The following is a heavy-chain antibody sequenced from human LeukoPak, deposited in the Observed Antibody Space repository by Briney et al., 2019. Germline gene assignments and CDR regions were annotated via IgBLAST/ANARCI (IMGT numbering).Heavy chain of an antibody. CDR3: ARDTMAFGTGRYFDY. V-gene: IGHV4-38-2*02. CDR1: GYSISSGYY. D-gene: IGHD3-10*01. J-gene: IGHJ4*02. CDR2: IYHSGSI. Sequence: SETLSLTCSVSGYSISSGYYWGWVRQPPGKGLEWIGSIYHSGSIYYNPSLKSRVTISADTSKNQFSLELSSVTAADTAVYYCARDTMAFGTGRYFDYWGQGTLVTVSS.